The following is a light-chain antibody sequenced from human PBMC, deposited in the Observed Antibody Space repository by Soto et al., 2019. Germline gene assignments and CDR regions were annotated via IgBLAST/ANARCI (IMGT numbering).Light chain of an antibody. CDR3: AAWDDSLNGPV. Sequence: QSVLTQPPSASGTPGQRVTISCSGSRSNIGSNTVNWYQQLPGTAPKLLIYSNNQRPSGVPDRVSGSKSGTSASLAISGLQAEDEADYYCAAWDDSLNGPVFGGGTKVTVL. J-gene: IGLJ2*01. V-gene: IGLV1-44*01. CDR2: SNN. CDR1: RSNIGSNT.